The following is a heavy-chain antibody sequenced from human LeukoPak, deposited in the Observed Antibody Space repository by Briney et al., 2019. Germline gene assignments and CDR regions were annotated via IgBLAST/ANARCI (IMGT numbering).Heavy chain of an antibody. Sequence: GGSLRLSCAASGFIFSSYALHWVRQAPGKGLVWVSRINSDGSSTNCADSVKGRFTVSRDNAKNTLYLQMNSLRAEDTAVYYCARVRGESPRWFDPWGQGTLVTVSS. D-gene: IGHD3-10*01. CDR2: INSDGSST. CDR1: GFIFSSYA. V-gene: IGHV3-74*01. J-gene: IGHJ5*02. CDR3: ARVRGESPRWFDP.